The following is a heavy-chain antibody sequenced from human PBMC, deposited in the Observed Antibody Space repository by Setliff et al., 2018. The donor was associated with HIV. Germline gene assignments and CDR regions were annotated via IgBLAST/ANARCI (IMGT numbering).Heavy chain of an antibody. CDR3: ATWRGVGATA. J-gene: IGHJ4*02. CDR2: INHRGST. V-gene: IGHV4-34*01. Sequence: SQTLSLTCAVYGGSLSGYYWSWIRQSPGKGLEWIGEINHRGSTNYNPSFESRVTISPDTYKNQFSLKMNSVTAAAPAGYYCATWRGVGATAWGQGTQGTVSS. D-gene: IGHD1-26*01. CDR1: GGSLSGYY.